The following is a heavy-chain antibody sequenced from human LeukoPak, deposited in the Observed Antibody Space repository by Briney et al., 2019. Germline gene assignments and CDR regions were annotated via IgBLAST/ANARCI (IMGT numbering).Heavy chain of an antibody. CDR1: GGSISSGSYY. V-gene: IGHV4-61*02. CDR3: ARDNWNDPNWFDP. J-gene: IGHJ5*02. CDR2: IYTGGST. Sequence: SETLSLTCTVSGGSISSGSYYWSWIRQPAGKGLEWIGRIYTGGSTNYNPSLKSRVTISVDTSKNQFSLKLSSVTAADTAVYYCARDNWNDPNWFDPWGQGTLVTVSS. D-gene: IGHD1-1*01.